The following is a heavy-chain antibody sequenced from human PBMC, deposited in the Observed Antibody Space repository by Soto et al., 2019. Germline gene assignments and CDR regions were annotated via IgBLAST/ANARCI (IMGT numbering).Heavy chain of an antibody. CDR2: INAGNGNT. Sequence: QVQLVQSGAEVKKPGASVKVSCKASGYTFTSYAMHWVRQAPGQRLEWMGWINAGNGNTKYSQKFQGRVTITRDTSGRTAYMELSSLRSEDTAVYYCARDHQPFLVVVVAATTWFDPWGQGTLVTVSS. V-gene: IGHV1-3*01. D-gene: IGHD2-15*01. J-gene: IGHJ5*02. CDR3: ARDHQPFLVVVVAATTWFDP. CDR1: GYTFTSYA.